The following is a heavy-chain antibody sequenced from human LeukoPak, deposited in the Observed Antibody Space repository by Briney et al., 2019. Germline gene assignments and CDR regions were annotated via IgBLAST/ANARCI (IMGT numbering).Heavy chain of an antibody. V-gene: IGHV4-39*07. CDR2: IYYSGST. J-gene: IGHJ5*02. D-gene: IGHD6-13*01. CDR3: ARVSQVRGSSWYWLDP. Sequence: SETLSLTCTVSGGSISSYYWSWIRQPPGKGLEWIGSIYYSGSTYYNPSLKSRVTISVDTSKNQFSLKLSSVTAADTAVYYCARVSQVRGSSWYWLDPWGQGTLVTVSS. CDR1: GGSISSYY.